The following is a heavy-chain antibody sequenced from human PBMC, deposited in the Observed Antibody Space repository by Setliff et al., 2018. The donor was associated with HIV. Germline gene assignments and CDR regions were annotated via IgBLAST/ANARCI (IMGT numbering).Heavy chain of an antibody. CDR2: IFHSGST. D-gene: IGHD3-16*01. J-gene: IGHJ4*02. CDR3: ARTNYDYVWGSFDY. Sequence: PSETLSLTCTVSGGSISSGSYYWSWIRQPPGKGLEWIGSIFHSGSTFYNPSLRSRVTMSVDTSKNQFSLKVRSVTAADTAVYYCARTNYDYVWGSFDYWGQGTLVTVSS. V-gene: IGHV4-39*01. CDR1: GGSISSGSYY.